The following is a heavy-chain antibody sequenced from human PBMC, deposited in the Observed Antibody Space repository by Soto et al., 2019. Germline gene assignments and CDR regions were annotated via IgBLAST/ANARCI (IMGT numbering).Heavy chain of an antibody. Sequence: EVQLEESGGGLVKPGGSLRLSCAASGFTFSNAWMNWVRQAPGKGLEWVGRIKSKTDGGTTDYAAPVKGRFTISRDDSKNTLYLQMNSLKTEDTAVYYCTTDPVTMIVVVPSSGWGQGTLVTVSS. V-gene: IGHV3-15*07. CDR2: IKSKTDGGTT. CDR3: TTDPVTMIVVVPSSG. D-gene: IGHD3-22*01. J-gene: IGHJ4*02. CDR1: GFTFSNAW.